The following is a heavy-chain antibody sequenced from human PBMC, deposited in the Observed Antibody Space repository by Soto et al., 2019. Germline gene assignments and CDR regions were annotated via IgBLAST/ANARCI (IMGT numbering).Heavy chain of an antibody. D-gene: IGHD6-13*01. CDR3: AKSPPPSSCADIDI. CDR1: GLTFSSYG. V-gene: IGHV3-30*18. Sequence: QVQLVESWGGEVQPGRSLRLSCAASGLTFSSYGMHWVRQAPGKGLEWVAVISYDGRNKYYANSVKGRFTISRDNSKNTLYVHMNSLRAEDTAVYYCAKSPPPSSCADIDIWGQGTMVTVSS. CDR2: ISYDGRNK. J-gene: IGHJ3*02.